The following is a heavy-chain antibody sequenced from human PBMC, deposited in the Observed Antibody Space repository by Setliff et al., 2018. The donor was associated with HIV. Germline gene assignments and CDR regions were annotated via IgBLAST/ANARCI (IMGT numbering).Heavy chain of an antibody. CDR3: ARERVESSYYYYGMDV. J-gene: IGHJ6*02. CDR1: GFTFRNYE. D-gene: IGHD3-10*01. CDR2: ISSSGGTI. V-gene: IGHV3-48*03. Sequence: PGGSLRLSCAASGFTFRNYEMNWVRQAPGKGLEWVSHISSSGGTINYADPVRGRFNISRDNAENSLYLEINNVRVEDTAIYFCARERVESSYYYYGMDVWGQGTTVTVSS.